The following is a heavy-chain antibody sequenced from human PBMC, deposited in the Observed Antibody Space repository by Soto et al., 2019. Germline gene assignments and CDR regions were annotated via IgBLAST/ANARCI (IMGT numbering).Heavy chain of an antibody. D-gene: IGHD2-15*01. CDR3: ARGYCSGGSCYDFDY. CDR1: GYTFTGYY. CDR2: INPNSGGT. J-gene: IGHJ4*02. Sequence: ASVKVSCKASGYTFTGYYMHWVRQAPGQGLEWMGWINPNSGGTNYAQKFQGWATMTRDTSISTAYMELSRLRSDDTAVYYCARGYCSGGSCYDFDYWGQGTLVTVSS. V-gene: IGHV1-2*04.